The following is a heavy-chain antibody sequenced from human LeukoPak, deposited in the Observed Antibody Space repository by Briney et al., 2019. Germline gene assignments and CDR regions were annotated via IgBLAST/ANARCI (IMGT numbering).Heavy chain of an antibody. Sequence: PSETLSLTCTVSGGSISSYYWSWIRQPPGKGLEWIGYIYYSGSTHYNPSLKSRVTISVDTSKNQFSLKLSSVTAADTAVYYCARRKRITMVRGEMGYYYYYMDVWGKGTTVTVSS. V-gene: IGHV4-59*01. CDR3: ARRKRITMVRGEMGYYYYYMDV. CDR2: IYYSGST. J-gene: IGHJ6*03. D-gene: IGHD3-10*01. CDR1: GGSISSYY.